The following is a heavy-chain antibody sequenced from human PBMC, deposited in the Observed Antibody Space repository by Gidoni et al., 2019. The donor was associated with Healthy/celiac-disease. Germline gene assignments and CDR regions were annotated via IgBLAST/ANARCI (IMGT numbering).Heavy chain of an antibody. CDR2: IYYSGST. V-gene: IGHV4-59*01. CDR3: AREDSSSWYNWFDP. Sequence: QVQLQESGPGLVKPSETLSLTCTVSGGSISSYYWSWIRQPPGKGLEWIGYIYYSGSTNYNPSLKSRVTISVDTSKNQFSLKLSSVTAADTAVYYCAREDSSSWYNWFDPWGQGTLVTVSS. CDR1: GGSISSYY. D-gene: IGHD6-13*01. J-gene: IGHJ5*02.